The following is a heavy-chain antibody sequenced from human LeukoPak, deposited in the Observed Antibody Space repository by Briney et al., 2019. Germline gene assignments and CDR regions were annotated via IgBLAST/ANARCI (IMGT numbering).Heavy chain of an antibody. D-gene: IGHD1-26*01. J-gene: IGHJ3*02. CDR2: ISGSGGST. CDR3: AKDLSNSGSYYSDAFDI. CDR1: GFTFTSYA. Sequence: PGGSLRLSCAASGFTFTSYAMSWVRQAPGKGLEWVSAISGSGGSTYYADSVKGRFTISRDNPKNTLYLQMNSLRAEDTAVYYCAKDLSNSGSYYSDAFDIWGQGTMVTVSS. V-gene: IGHV3-23*01.